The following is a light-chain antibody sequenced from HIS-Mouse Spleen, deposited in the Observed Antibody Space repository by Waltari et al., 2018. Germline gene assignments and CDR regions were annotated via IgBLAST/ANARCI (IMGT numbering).Light chain of an antibody. J-gene: IGLJ1*01. CDR2: SNN. V-gene: IGLV1-44*01. Sequence: QSVLTQPPSASGTPGQRVTIPCSRSSSNIGSNTVNWYQQPPGTAPKLLIYSNNQRPSGVPDRFSGSKSGTSASLAISGLQSEDEADYYCAAWDDSLNGNYVFGTGTKVTVL. CDR1: SSNIGSNT. CDR3: AAWDDSLNGNYV.